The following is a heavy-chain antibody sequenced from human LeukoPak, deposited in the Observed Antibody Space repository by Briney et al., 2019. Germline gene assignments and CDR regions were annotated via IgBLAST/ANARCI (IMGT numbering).Heavy chain of an antibody. CDR1: GFTFGTYW. CDR2: IKQDGSEK. V-gene: IGHV3-7*03. CDR3: ARGYSSSWYYFDY. Sequence: GGSLRLSCAASGFTFGTYWMTWVRQAPGKGLEWVANIKQDGSEKYYVDSVKGRFTISRDNAKNSLYLQMNSLRAEDTAVYYCARGYSSSWYYFDYWGQGTLVTVSS. D-gene: IGHD6-13*01. J-gene: IGHJ4*02.